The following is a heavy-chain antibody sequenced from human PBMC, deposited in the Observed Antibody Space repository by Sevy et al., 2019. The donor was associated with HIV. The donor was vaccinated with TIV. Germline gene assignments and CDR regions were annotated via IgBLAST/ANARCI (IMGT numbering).Heavy chain of an antibody. V-gene: IGHV3-15*01. J-gene: IGHJ3*02. CDR2: IKSKTDGGTT. CDR3: TTVFSGSYPDAFDI. D-gene: IGHD1-26*01. Sequence: GGSLRLSCAASGFTFSNAWMSWVRQAPGKGLEWVGRIKSKTDGGTTDYAAPVKGRFTISRDDSKNTLYLQMNSLKTEDTAVHYCTTVFSGSYPDAFDIWGQGTMVTVSS. CDR1: GFTFSNAW.